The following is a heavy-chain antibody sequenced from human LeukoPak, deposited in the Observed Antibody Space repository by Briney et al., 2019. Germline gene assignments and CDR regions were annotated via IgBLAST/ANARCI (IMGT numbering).Heavy chain of an antibody. CDR3: ARVYYYYYMDV. V-gene: IGHV3-74*01. CDR2: ISSDGTNT. Sequence: GGSLRLSCAASGFTFSTYWMHWVRQAPGTGLVWVSRISSDGTNTYYADSVKGRFSISRDNAKNTLYLQMNSLRAEDTAVYYCARVYYYYYMDVWGKGTTVSVSS. J-gene: IGHJ6*03. CDR1: GFTFSTYW.